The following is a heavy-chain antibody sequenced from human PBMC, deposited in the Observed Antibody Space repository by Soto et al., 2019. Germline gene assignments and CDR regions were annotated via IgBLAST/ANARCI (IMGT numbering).Heavy chain of an antibody. V-gene: IGHV3-30-3*01. J-gene: IGHJ6*02. CDR3: ARESHRGGVVDYYGMDV. CDR1: GFTFSSYA. D-gene: IGHD3-3*01. CDR2: ISYDGSNK. Sequence: QVQLVESGGGVVQPGRSLRLSCAASGFTFSSYAMHWVRQAPGKGLEWVAVISYDGSNKYYADSVKGRFTISRDNSKNTLYLQMNSLRAEDTAVYYCARESHRGGVVDYYGMDVWGQGTTVTVSS.